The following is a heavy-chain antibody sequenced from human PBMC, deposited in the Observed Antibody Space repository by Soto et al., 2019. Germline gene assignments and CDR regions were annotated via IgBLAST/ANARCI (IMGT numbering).Heavy chain of an antibody. Sequence: SETLSLSCTVSGGSISSYYWSWIRQPPGKGLEWIGYIYYSGSTNYNPSLKSRVTISVDTSKNQFSLKLSSVTAADTAVYYCARVSELWLVSIMMKIFDYWGQRTLVTVSS. CDR3: ARVSELWLVSIMMKIFDY. CDR2: IYYSGST. J-gene: IGHJ4*02. CDR1: GGSISSYY. D-gene: IGHD6-19*01. V-gene: IGHV4-59*01.